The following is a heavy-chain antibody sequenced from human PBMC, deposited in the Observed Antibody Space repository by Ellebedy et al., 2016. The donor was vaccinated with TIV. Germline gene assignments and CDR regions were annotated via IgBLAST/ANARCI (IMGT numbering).Heavy chain of an antibody. CDR2: IRYDGSNE. J-gene: IGHJ6*02. V-gene: IGHV3-30*02. CDR3: AKDLRGSGSYNYGMDV. CDR1: GFALSDYP. D-gene: IGHD3-10*01. Sequence: GESLKISCTTSGFALSDYPLTWVRQAPGKGLEWVTFIRYDGSNEYYADSVKGRFTISRDHAKSTLYLQMNSLRAEDTAVYYCAKDLRGSGSYNYGMDVWGQGTTVIVSS.